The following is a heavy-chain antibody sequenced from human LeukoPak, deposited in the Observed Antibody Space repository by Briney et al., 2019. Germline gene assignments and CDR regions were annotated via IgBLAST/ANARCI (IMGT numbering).Heavy chain of an antibody. Sequence: GGSLRLSCESSGFTFSGYAMSWVRQAPGKGLEWVSGISGSGDRTYYADSVKGRFTISRDNSKNTLYLQMNSLRAEDTAVYYCAKDGYESSGYAGKRFDYWGQGTLVTVSS. D-gene: IGHD3-22*01. CDR2: ISGSGDRT. J-gene: IGHJ4*02. V-gene: IGHV3-23*01. CDR1: GFTFSGYA. CDR3: AKDGYESSGYAGKRFDY.